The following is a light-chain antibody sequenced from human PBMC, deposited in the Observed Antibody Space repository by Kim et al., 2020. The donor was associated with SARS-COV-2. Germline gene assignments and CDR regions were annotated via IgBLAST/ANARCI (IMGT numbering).Light chain of an antibody. CDR2: GAP. Sequence: AFVRDRTPLMCRAIQDIINDLVVYQQNPGGARKRLVYGAPSLQSGVPPRFLASGTGTEVILPINSQQPEDFATFFCLQENSYPITFGQGTRLEIK. CDR1: QDIIND. CDR3: LQENSYPIT. J-gene: IGKJ5*01. V-gene: IGKV1-17*01.